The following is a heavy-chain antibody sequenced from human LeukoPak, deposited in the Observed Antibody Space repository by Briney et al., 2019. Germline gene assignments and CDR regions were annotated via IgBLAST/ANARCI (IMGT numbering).Heavy chain of an antibody. D-gene: IGHD4-17*01. CDR2: ISSSGTTI. Sequence: GGSLRLSCAASGFIFSSYGMHWVRQAPGKGLEWVSYISSSGTTIYYADSVKGRFAISRDNAKNSLYLQMNSLRAEDTAVYYCARVAYGAYYMDVWGKGTTVTVSS. V-gene: IGHV3-48*04. CDR1: GFIFSSYG. CDR3: ARVAYGAYYMDV. J-gene: IGHJ6*03.